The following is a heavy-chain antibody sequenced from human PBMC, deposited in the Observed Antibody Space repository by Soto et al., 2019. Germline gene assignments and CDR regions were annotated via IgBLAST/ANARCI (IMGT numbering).Heavy chain of an antibody. CDR2: IYYSGST. V-gene: IGHV4-39*01. Sequence: QLQLQESGPGLVKPSETLSLTCTVSGGSISSSSYYWGWIRQPPGKGLEGIGSIYYSGSTYYNPSLKSRVTISVDTSTTQFSLKLSSVPAADTAVYYCARNTSPYSSSWHEALFYYYYYMDVWGKGTTVTVSS. CDR1: GGSISSSSYY. J-gene: IGHJ6*03. CDR3: ARNTSPYSSSWHEALFYYYYYMDV. D-gene: IGHD6-13*01.